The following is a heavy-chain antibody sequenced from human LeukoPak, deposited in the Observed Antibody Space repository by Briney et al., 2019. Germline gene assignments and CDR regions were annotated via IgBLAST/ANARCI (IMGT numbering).Heavy chain of an antibody. J-gene: IGHJ6*03. D-gene: IGHD5-12*01. CDR2: MYIGGST. CDR3: ARWPDYYYMDV. Sequence: PGGSLRLSCAVSGFTVSSDFMAWVRQAPGKGLEWVSVMYIGGSTNYADSVKGRFTISRDEAKNTLDLQMNSLRAEDTAVYYCARWPDYYYMDVWGKGTTVSVSS. CDR1: GFTVSSDF. V-gene: IGHV3-66*01.